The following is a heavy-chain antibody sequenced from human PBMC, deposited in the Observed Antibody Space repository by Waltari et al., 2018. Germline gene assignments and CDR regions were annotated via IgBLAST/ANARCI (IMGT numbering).Heavy chain of an antibody. CDR1: GYNFSKYW. V-gene: IGHV5-51*03. CDR3: AKVQLGGLDY. Sequence: EVQLVQSGAEVKKPGESLKISCKGSGYNFSKYWIGWVRQMPGKGLEWMVIIYPDDSDTTYNPSFQGQVTISADKSITTAYLQWSSLKASDTAMYYCAKVQLGGLDYWGQGTLVTVSS. D-gene: IGHD7-27*01. J-gene: IGHJ4*02. CDR2: IYPDDSDT.